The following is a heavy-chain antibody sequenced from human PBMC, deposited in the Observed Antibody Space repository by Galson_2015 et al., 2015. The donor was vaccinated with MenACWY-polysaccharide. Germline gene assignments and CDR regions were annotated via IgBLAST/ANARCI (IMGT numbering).Heavy chain of an antibody. Sequence: SETLSLTCTVSGGSISSYYWSWIRQPPGKGLEWIGYIYYSGSTNYNPSLKSRVTISVDTSKNQFSLKLSSVTAADTAVYYCARRRIERGNWFDPWGQGTLVTVSS. J-gene: IGHJ5*02. CDR3: ARRRIERGNWFDP. D-gene: IGHD3-16*01. CDR2: IYYSGST. CDR1: GGSISSYY. V-gene: IGHV4-59*01.